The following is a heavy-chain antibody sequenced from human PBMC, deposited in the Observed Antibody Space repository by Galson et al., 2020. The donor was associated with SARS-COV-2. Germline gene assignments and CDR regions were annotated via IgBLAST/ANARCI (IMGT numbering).Heavy chain of an antibody. CDR3: ANGITIFGVVIPYYYYGMDV. J-gene: IGHJ6*02. CDR2: ISGSGGST. Sequence: TGGSLRLSCAASGFTFSSYAMSWVRQAPGKGLEWVSAISGSGGSTYYADSVKGRFTISRDNSKNTLYLQMNSLRAEDTAVYYCANGITIFGVVIPYYYYGMDVWPRDHGHRLL. CDR1: GFTFSSYA. V-gene: IGHV3-23*01. D-gene: IGHD3-3*01.